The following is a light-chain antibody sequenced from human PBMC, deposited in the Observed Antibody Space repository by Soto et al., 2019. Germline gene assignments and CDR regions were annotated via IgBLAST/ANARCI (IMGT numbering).Light chain of an antibody. Sequence: EIMMTQSPGTLSLSHGERVTLSCRASQSVNSNYLAWYQQKPGQSPRLLIYGASTRATGIPARFSGSGSGTDFTLTISRLGPEEFAVYYCQQYGSAPQTFGHGTKVDI. V-gene: IGKV3-20*01. CDR1: QSVNSNY. CDR3: QQYGSAPQT. CDR2: GAS. J-gene: IGKJ1*01.